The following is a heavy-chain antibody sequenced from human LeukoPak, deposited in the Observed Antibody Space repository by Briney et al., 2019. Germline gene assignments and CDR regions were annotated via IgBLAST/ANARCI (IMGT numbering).Heavy chain of an antibody. Sequence: PSETLSLTCTVSGGSISRSDYYWAWIRQPPGKGLEWIGSIYYSGSTYYYPSLKSRVTISVDTSKNQFSLKVNCVTAADTAVYYCARHVSTSSCGADCYSGGLDVWGQGTTVTVSS. J-gene: IGHJ6*02. CDR1: GGSISRSDYY. CDR3: ARHVSTSSCGADCYSGGLDV. CDR2: IYYSGST. D-gene: IGHD2-21*02. V-gene: IGHV4-39*01.